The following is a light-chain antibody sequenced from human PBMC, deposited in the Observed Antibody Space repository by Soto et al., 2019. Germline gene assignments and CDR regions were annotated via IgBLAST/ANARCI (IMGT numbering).Light chain of an antibody. Sequence: DIQMTQSPSTLSGSVGDRVTITCRASQTISSWLAWYQQKPGKAPKLLIYKASTLKSGVPSRFSGSGSGTEFTLTISSLQPDDFATYYCQQSYNTPWTFGQGTKV. CDR1: QTISSW. V-gene: IGKV1-5*03. J-gene: IGKJ1*01. CDR2: KAS. CDR3: QQSYNTPWT.